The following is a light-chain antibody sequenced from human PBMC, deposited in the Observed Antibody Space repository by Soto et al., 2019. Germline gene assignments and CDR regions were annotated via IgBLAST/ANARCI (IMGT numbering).Light chain of an antibody. V-gene: IGLV2-23*03. CDR3: CSYAGSSTFVV. J-gene: IGLJ2*01. CDR2: EGS. Sequence: QSALTQPASVSGSPGQSITISCTGTSSDVGSYNLVSWYQQHPGKAPKLMIYEGSKRPSGVSNRFSGSKSGNTASLIISWLQAEDEADYYCCSYAGSSTFVVFGGGTKLTV. CDR1: SSDVGSYNL.